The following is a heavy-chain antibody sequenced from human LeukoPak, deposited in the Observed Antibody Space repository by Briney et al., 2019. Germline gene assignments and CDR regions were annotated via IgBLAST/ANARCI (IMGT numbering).Heavy chain of an antibody. Sequence: GGSLRLSCAASGFTFSTCAMSWVRQAPGKGLEWVSAISGSGGSTYYADSVKGRFTISRDNSKNTLYLQMNSLRAEDTAVYYCAKVGDILRYFDWSLFFDYWGQGTLVTVSS. D-gene: IGHD3-9*01. CDR2: ISGSGGST. CDR3: AKVGDILRYFDWSLFFDY. V-gene: IGHV3-23*01. CDR1: GFTFSTCA. J-gene: IGHJ4*02.